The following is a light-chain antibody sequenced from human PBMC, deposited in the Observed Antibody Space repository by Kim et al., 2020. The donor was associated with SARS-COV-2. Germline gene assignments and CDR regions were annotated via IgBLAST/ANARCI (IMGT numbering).Light chain of an antibody. CDR3: SSYTSRNSHYD. Sequence: QSALTQPASVSGSPGQSITISCTGTSSDVGAYNYVSWYQQHPGKAPKVIIYDVTNRPSGVSNRFPGSKSGNTASLTISGLQAEDEADYYCSSYTSRNSHYDFGSGTKVTVL. J-gene: IGLJ1*01. V-gene: IGLV2-14*03. CDR2: DVT. CDR1: SSDVGAYNY.